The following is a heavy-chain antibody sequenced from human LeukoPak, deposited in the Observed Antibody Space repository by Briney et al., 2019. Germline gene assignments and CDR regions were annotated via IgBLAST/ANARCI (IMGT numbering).Heavy chain of an antibody. CDR1: GFTFSSYS. V-gene: IGHV3-48*04. J-gene: IGHJ4*02. CDR3: AREELRRIDY. Sequence: GGSLRLSCAASGFTFSSYSMNWVRQAPGKGLEWVSYISSSSSTIYYADSVKGRFTISRDNAKNSLYLQMNSLRAEDTAVYYCAREELRRIDYWGQGTLVTVSS. CDR2: ISSSSSTI. D-gene: IGHD1-7*01.